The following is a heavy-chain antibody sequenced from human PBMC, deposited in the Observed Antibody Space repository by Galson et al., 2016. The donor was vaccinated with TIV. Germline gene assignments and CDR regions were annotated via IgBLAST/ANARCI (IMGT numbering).Heavy chain of an antibody. CDR3: ARGPAKNY. CDR2: IIPILNIA. Sequence: SVKVSCKASGDTFSNYAISWVRQAPGQGLEWLGRIIPILNIANYAQEFQGRVTITADESTSTVYMELNSLRSDDTAVYYCARGPAKNYWGQGTLVTVSS. J-gene: IGHJ4*02. V-gene: IGHV1-69*04. CDR1: GDTFSNYA.